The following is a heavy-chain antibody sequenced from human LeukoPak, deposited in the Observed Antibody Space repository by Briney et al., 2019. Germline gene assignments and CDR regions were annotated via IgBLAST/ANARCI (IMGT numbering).Heavy chain of an antibody. Sequence: GGSLRLSCAASGFIFNNYGPIWVRQAPGKGLEWVSAISNDGGGTNYADFVKGRFTISRDNSKNTLFLQMNSLRAEDTALYYCAKGSIVYFVDLWGRETLLTVSS. CDR3: AKGSIVYFVDL. V-gene: IGHV3-23*01. CDR1: GFIFNNYG. CDR2: ISNDGGGT. D-gene: IGHD3-10*02. J-gene: IGHJ5*02.